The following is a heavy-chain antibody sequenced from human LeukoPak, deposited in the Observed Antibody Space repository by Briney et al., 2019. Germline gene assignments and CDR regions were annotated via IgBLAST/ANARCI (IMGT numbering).Heavy chain of an antibody. Sequence: GGSLRLSCAASGFTFSSYAVNWVRQAPGKGLEWVSAISGSGGSTYYADSVKGRFTISRDNSKNTLYLQMNSLRAEDTAVYYCAKDRVPAVVPAGEKWGQGTLVTVSS. CDR3: AKDRVPAVVPAGEK. D-gene: IGHD2-2*01. V-gene: IGHV3-23*01. CDR1: GFTFSSYA. CDR2: ISGSGGST. J-gene: IGHJ4*02.